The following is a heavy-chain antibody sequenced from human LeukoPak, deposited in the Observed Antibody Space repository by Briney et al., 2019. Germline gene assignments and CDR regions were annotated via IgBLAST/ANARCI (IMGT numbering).Heavy chain of an antibody. Sequence: PSETLSLTCAVYGGSFSGYYWSWIRRPPGKGLEWIGEINHSGSTNYNPSLKSRVTISVDTSKNQFSLKLSSVTAADTAVYYCASSAHNWFDPWGQGTLVTVSS. J-gene: IGHJ5*02. CDR2: INHSGST. V-gene: IGHV4-34*01. CDR1: GGSFSGYY. CDR3: ASSAHNWFDP.